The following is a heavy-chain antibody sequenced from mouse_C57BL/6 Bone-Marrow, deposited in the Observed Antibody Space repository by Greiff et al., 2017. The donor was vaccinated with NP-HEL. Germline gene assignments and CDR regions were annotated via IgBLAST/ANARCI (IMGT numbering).Heavy chain of an antibody. Sequence: VQLQQSVAELVRPGASVKLSCTASGFNIKKTYMPWVKQRPEQGLEWIGRIDPANGNTKYAPKFPGKATITADTSTNTAYLQLSSLTSEDTAIYYGATTPFYYYSSSYALRYWGQGTSVTVSS. D-gene: IGHD1-1*01. J-gene: IGHJ4*01. CDR1: GFNIKKTY. CDR3: ATTPFYYYSSSYALRY. CDR2: IDPANGNT. V-gene: IGHV14-3*01.